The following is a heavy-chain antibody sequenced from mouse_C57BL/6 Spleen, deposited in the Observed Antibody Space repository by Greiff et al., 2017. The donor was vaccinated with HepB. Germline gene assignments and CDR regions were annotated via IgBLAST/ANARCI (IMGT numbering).Heavy chain of an antibody. J-gene: IGHJ2*01. Sequence: EVHLVESGPGLVKPSQSLSLTCSVTGYSITSGYYWNWIRQFPGNKLEWMGYISYDGSNNYNPSLKNRISITRDTSKNQFFLKLNSVTTEDTATYYCARVYGYDYFDYWGQGTTLTVSS. CDR3: ARVYGYDYFDY. V-gene: IGHV3-6*01. D-gene: IGHD2-2*01. CDR1: GYSITSGYY. CDR2: ISYDGSN.